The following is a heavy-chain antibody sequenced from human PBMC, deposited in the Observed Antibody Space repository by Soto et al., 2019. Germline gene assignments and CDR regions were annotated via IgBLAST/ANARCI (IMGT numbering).Heavy chain of an antibody. D-gene: IGHD3-3*01. V-gene: IGHV4-31*03. CDR3: ASLRFLEWLSVYYFDY. J-gene: IGHJ4*02. CDR1: GGSISSGGYY. Sequence: QVQLQESGPGLVKPSQTLSLTCTVSGGSISSGGYYWSWIRQHPGKGLEWIGYIYYSGSTYYNPSLKSRVTISVGTSKNQFSLKLSSVTAADTAVYYCASLRFLEWLSVYYFDYWGQGTLVTVSS. CDR2: IYYSGST.